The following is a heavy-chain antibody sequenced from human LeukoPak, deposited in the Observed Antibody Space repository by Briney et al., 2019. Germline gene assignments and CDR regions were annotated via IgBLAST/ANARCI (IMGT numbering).Heavy chain of an antibody. CDR2: ISGGGGNT. J-gene: IGHJ5*02. D-gene: IGHD6-19*01. Sequence: GGSLRLSCAASGFTFSSYWMSWVRQAPGKGLEWVSVISGGGGNTYYADSIKGRFTISRDNSKNTVYLQMNSLRADDTAIYYCAKSDSGWYNWFDPWGQGTLVTVSS. CDR1: GFTFSSYW. V-gene: IGHV3-23*01. CDR3: AKSDSGWYNWFDP.